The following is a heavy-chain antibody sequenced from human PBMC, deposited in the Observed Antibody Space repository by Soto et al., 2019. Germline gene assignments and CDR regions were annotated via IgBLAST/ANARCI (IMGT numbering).Heavy chain of an antibody. CDR2: VSIGGST. Sequence: DVQLLESGGGLVQPEGSLRLSCAASGFTFRSYAMGWVRQGPGKGLEWVAVVSIGGSTHYADSVRGRVTISRDNSKNTLSLQMNSLTAEDTSVYFCAKRRGAGGHFAYWGHGALVTVSS. D-gene: IGHD1-26*01. CDR3: AKRRGAGGHFAY. V-gene: IGHV3-23*01. J-gene: IGHJ4*01. CDR1: GFTFRSYA.